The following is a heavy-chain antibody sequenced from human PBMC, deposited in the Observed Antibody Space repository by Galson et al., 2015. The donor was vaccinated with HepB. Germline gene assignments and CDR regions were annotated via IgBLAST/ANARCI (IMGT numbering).Heavy chain of an antibody. Sequence: SLRLSCAASGFTFSSYGMHWVRQAPGKGLEWVAVIWYDGSNKYYADSVKGRFTISRDNSKNTLYLQMNSLRAEDTAVYYCARANYGDYATADYWGQGTLVTVSS. CDR1: GFTFSSYG. V-gene: IGHV3-33*01. D-gene: IGHD4-17*01. CDR2: IWYDGSNK. J-gene: IGHJ4*02. CDR3: ARANYGDYATADY.